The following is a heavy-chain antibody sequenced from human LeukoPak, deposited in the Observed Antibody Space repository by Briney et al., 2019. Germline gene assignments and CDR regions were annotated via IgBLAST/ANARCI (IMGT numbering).Heavy chain of an antibody. CDR1: GFMFSNYG. J-gene: IGHJ4*02. V-gene: IGHV3-30*18. CDR2: ISYDGSNK. D-gene: IGHD1-26*01. CDR3: AKVGWAN. Sequence: KPGRSLRLSCAASGFMFSNYGMHWVRQAPGKGLEWVAVISYDGSNKYYADSVKGRFTISRDNSKNTLYLQMNSLSAEDTAVYYCAKVGWANWGQGTLVTVSS.